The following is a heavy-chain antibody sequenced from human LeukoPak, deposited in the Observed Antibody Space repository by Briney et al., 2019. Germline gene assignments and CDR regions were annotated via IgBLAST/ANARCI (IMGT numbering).Heavy chain of an antibody. Sequence: SATLSLTCTVSGDSISNHYWSWIRQPPGKGLVWIGYIFYSGNTHYNPSLKSRVTMSVDTSKNQFSLRLSSVTPADTAVYYCARDRGEGIVGTFDYWGQGTLVTVSS. CDR2: IFYSGNT. CDR1: GDSISNHY. V-gene: IGHV4-59*11. CDR3: ARDRGEGIVGTFDY. D-gene: IGHD1-26*01. J-gene: IGHJ4*02.